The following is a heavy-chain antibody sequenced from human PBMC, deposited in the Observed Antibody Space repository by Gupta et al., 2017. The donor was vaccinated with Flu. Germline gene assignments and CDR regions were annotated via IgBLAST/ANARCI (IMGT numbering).Heavy chain of an antibody. V-gene: IGHV3-7*01. CDR2: IKKDGSEK. CDR1: GFTFSGYW. D-gene: IGHD4-17*01. CDR3: ARFDTVTTVDFDY. J-gene: IGHJ4*01. Sequence: EVQLVESGGGLVQPGGSLRLSCAASGFTFSGYWRSWVRQAPGKGLEWVANIKKDGSEKSDVDSVKGRFTISRDNAQNSLYLQMNSLRVEDTAVYYCARFDTVTTVDFDYWGHGTLVTGSS.